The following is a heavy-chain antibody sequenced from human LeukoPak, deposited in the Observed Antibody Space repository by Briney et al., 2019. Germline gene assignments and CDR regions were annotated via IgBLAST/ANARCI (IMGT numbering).Heavy chain of an antibody. CDR1: GFTFSSYA. CDR3: AKRRVVRGHFFDY. CDR2: LTSRGNT. Sequence: PGGSLRLSCAASGFTFSSYAMNWVRQAPGKGLEWVSSLTSRGNTSYADSVKCRVTISTHRSKNTLYIQMTSLTDEDTAVYLCAKRRVVRGHFFDYWGQGALVTVSS. J-gene: IGHJ4*02. V-gene: IGHV3-23*01. D-gene: IGHD3-10*01.